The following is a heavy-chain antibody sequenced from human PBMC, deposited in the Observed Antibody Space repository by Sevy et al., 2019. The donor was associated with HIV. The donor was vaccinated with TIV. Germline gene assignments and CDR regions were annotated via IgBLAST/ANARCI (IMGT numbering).Heavy chain of an antibody. CDR2: ISGSGRNT. CDR1: GFTFSNYA. D-gene: IGHD3-22*01. J-gene: IGHJ4*02. V-gene: IGHV3-23*01. Sequence: GGSLRLSCAASGFTFSNYAMSWVRQAPGKGLEWLSTISGSGRNTYYPDSVRGRFTITRNNSMNTLYAQMNSLKAEDTAVYYCAKNRFYDSSGYTGLDYWGQGTLVTVSS. CDR3: AKNRFYDSSGYTGLDY.